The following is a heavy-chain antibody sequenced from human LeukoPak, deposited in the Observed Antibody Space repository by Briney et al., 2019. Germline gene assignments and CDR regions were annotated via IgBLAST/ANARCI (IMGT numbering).Heavy chain of an antibody. CDR1: GYTFTSYG. J-gene: IGHJ4*02. Sequence: ASVKVSCKASGYTFTSYGFNWMRQAPGQGLEWMGWISTQSGDTNYAQKVQGRLTLTADRSTNTAYMELRSLRSDDTAVYYCARGAYGDIWGQGTMVTVSS. V-gene: IGHV1-18*01. CDR2: ISTQSGDT. D-gene: IGHD3-9*01. CDR3: ARGAYGDI.